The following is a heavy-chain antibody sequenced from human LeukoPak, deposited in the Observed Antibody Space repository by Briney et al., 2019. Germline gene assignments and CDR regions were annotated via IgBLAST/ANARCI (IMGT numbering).Heavy chain of an antibody. D-gene: IGHD2-2*01. CDR2: ISGSGDYT. CDR1: GFTFSTYA. J-gene: IGHJ4*02. CDR3: AKRGIAPAASFDY. V-gene: IGHV3-23*01. Sequence: PGGSPRLSCAASGFTFSTYAMSWVRQAPGRGLEWVSTISGSGDYTFYADSVKGRFTISSDNSKNTLNLRMNSLGADDTAVYYCAKRGIAPAASFDYWGQGTLVTVSS.